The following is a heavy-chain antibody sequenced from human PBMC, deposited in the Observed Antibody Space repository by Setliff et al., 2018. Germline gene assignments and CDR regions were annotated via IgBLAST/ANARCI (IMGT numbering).Heavy chain of an antibody. V-gene: IGHV1-18*01. D-gene: IGHD2-21*01. J-gene: IGHJ5*02. Sequence: GASVKVSCKASGYTFISYGISWVRQAPGQGLEWMGWISAYNGNTNYAQKLQGRVTMTTDKSTSTAYMDLSSLRSEDSAVYYCARDRGGTAIANWFDRWGQGTLVTVSS. CDR1: GYTFISYG. CDR3: ARDRGGTAIANWFDR. CDR2: ISAYNGNT.